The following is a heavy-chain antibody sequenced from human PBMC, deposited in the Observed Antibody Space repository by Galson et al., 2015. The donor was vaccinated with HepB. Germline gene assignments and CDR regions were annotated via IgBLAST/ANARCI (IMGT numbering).Heavy chain of an antibody. J-gene: IGHJ3*01. CDR3: AKAMSTNDFWSGYGALNDAFDF. V-gene: IGHV3-30*18. Sequence: AVISNDGNNKYYADTVKGRFSISRDNSKNTVFLQMISLTPQDTAVYYCAKAMSTNDFWSGYGALNDAFDFWGQGTMVIVSS. CDR2: ISNDGNNK. D-gene: IGHD3-3*01.